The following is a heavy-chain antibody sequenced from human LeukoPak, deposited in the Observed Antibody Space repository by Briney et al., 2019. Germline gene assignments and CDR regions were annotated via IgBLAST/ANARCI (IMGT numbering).Heavy chain of an antibody. CDR3: AKDISPAFTIFGVVTGGLDP. CDR2: ISWNSGSI. V-gene: IGHV3-9*01. CDR1: GFTFDDYA. Sequence: GRSLRLSCAASGFTFDDYAMHWVRQAPGKGLEWVSGISWNSGSICYAASVKGRFTISRDNAKNSLYLQMNSLRAEATALYYCAKDISPAFTIFGVVTGGLDPWGQGTLVTVSS. J-gene: IGHJ5*02. D-gene: IGHD3-3*01.